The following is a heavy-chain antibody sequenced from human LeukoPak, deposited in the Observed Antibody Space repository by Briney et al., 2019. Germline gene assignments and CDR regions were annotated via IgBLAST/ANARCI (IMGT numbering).Heavy chain of an antibody. D-gene: IGHD6-19*01. Sequence: SETLSLTCTVSGGSISSYYWSWIRQPPGKGLEWIGYIYYSGSTNYNPSLKSRVTISVDTSKNQFSLKLGSVTAADTAVYYCAPYSSAGWFDPWGQGTLVTVSS. CDR1: GGSISSYY. CDR3: APYSSAGWFDP. V-gene: IGHV4-59*01. J-gene: IGHJ5*02. CDR2: IYYSGST.